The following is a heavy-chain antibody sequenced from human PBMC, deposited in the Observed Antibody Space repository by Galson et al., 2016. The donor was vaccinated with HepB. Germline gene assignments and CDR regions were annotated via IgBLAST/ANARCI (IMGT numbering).Heavy chain of an antibody. J-gene: IGHJ5*02. CDR2: TSSDGSNE. Sequence: SLRLSCAISGVIFSDYAMHWVRQAPGQGLEWVAVTSSDGSNEYYADSVKGRFAISRDNSKNTLYLQMNTLRGEDTAVYYCGKGGTGIAVPVDLWGQGTLVTVSA. D-gene: IGHD1-1*01. V-gene: IGHV3-30*18. CDR1: GVIFSDYA. CDR3: GKGGTGIAVPVDL.